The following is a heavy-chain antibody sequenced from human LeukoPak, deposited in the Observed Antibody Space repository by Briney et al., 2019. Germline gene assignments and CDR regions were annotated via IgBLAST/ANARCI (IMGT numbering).Heavy chain of an antibody. J-gene: IGHJ5*02. CDR2: IYYSGSA. CDR1: GGSISSGGYY. V-gene: IGHV4-31*03. CDR3: ARGGQYYYDNWFDP. Sequence: SETLSLTCTVSGGSISSGGYYWSWIRQYPGKGLEWIGYIYYSGSAYYNPSLKSRVTISLDMSKNQFSLKLSSVTAADTAVYYCARGGQYYYDNWFDPWGQGTLVTVSS. D-gene: IGHD3-10*01.